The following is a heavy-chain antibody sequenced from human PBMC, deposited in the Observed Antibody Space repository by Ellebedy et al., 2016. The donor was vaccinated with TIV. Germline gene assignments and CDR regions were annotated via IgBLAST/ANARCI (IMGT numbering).Heavy chain of an antibody. J-gene: IGHJ4*02. D-gene: IGHD5-18*01. V-gene: IGHV5-51*01. CDR3: AVRGYSYGPKYYFDY. CDR1: GYSFTSYW. Sequence: KVSCXGSGYSFTSYWIGWVRQMPGKGLEWMGIIYPGDSDTRYSPSFQGQVTISADKSISTAYLQWSSLKASDTAMYYCAVRGYSYGPKYYFDYWGQGTLVTVSS. CDR2: IYPGDSDT.